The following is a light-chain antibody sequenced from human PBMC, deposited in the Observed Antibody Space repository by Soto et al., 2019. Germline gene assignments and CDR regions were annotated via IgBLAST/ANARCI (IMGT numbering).Light chain of an antibody. CDR2: EVS. CDR3: SSYRSTITYV. J-gene: IGLJ1*01. CDR1: SSDVGGYNY. Sequence: QSALTQPASVSGSPGQSITISCTGTSSDVGGYNYVSWYQQHPGKAPKLMIYEVSNRPSGVSNRFSGSKSGNTASLTISGLQPEDEADYYCSSYRSTITYVFGTGTKATVL. V-gene: IGLV2-14*01.